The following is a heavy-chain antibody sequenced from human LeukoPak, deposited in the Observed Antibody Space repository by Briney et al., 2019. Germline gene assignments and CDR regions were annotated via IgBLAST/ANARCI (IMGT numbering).Heavy chain of an antibody. J-gene: IGHJ4*02. V-gene: IGHV3-66*01. CDR2: IYSGGST. CDR1: GFTVSSNY. D-gene: IGHD6-19*01. CDR3: ATSRGGWPDYFDY. Sequence: GGSLRLSCAASGFTVSSNYMSWVRQAPGKGLEWVSIIYSGGSTYYADSVKGRFTISRDNSKNTLYLQMNSLRAEDTAVYYCATSRGGWPDYFDYWGQGTLVTVSS.